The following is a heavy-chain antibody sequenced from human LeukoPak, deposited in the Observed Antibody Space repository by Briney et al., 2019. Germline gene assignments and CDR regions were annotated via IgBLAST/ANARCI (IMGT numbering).Heavy chain of an antibody. CDR1: GFTSSNYW. CDR2: ISGSGGST. Sequence: VQPGGSLRISCAVSGFTSSNYWMSWVRQAPGKGLEWVSAISGSGGSTYYADSVKGRFTISRDNSKNTLYLQMNSLRAEDTAVYYCAKMKGVDRYYYGMDVWGQGTTVTVSS. CDR3: AKMKGVDRYYYGMDV. J-gene: IGHJ6*02. V-gene: IGHV3-23*01. D-gene: IGHD5-12*01.